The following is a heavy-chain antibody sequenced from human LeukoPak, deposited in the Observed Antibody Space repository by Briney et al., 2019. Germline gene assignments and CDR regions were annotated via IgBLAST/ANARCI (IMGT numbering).Heavy chain of an antibody. CDR1: GYSFTNNG. CDR2: IRNDGSQK. CDR3: ARTAGWTGPDY. Sequence: GGSLRLSCAASGYSFTNNGIHWVRQAPGKGLERVAFIRNDGSQKYYADSVKGRFTISRDTSKSMLFLQMNSLRTEDTAVYYCARTAGWTGPDYWGQGTLVIVSS. D-gene: IGHD3/OR15-3a*01. J-gene: IGHJ4*02. V-gene: IGHV3-30*02.